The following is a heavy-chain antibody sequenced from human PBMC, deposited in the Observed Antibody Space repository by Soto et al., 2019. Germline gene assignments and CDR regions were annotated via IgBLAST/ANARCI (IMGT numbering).Heavy chain of an antibody. CDR2: ISPEGSEK. CDR1: GFIFSDYG. V-gene: IGHV3-7*03. J-gene: IGHJ4*02. Sequence: GGSLRVSCAVAGFIFSDYGRTWVRQAPGKGLEWVATISPEGSEKYYVDSLKGRFTISRDNAKNSLYLQMISLRAEDTALYYCARARIDYWGRGTLVTVSS. CDR3: ARARIDY.